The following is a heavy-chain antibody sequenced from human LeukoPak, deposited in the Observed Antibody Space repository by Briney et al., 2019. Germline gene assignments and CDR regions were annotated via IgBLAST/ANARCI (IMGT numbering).Heavy chain of an antibody. V-gene: IGHV1-24*01. J-gene: IGHJ5*02. Sequence: ASVKVSCKVSGYTLTELSMHWVRQAPGKGLEWMGGFDPEDGETIYAQKFQGRVTMTEDTSTDTAYMGLSSLRSEDTAVYYCATNSHGDYGFDWFDPWGQGTLVTVSS. CDR3: ATNSHGDYGFDWFDP. CDR1: GYTLTELS. D-gene: IGHD4-17*01. CDR2: FDPEDGET.